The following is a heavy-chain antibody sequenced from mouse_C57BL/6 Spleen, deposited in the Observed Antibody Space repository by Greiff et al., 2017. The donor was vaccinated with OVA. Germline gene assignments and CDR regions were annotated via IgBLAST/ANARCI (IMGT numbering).Heavy chain of an antibody. CDR1: GYTFTSHW. D-gene: IGHD6-1*01. CDR3: ARGSAIDY. J-gene: IGHJ2*01. Sequence: QVQLQQSGPELVRPGASVKISCKASGYTFTSHWMHWVKQRPGQGLEWIGEIYPGDGSTNYNEKFKGKATLTADTSSSTAYMQLSSLTSEDSAVYVCARGSAIDYWGQGTTLTVSS. V-gene: IGHV1-56*01. CDR2: IYPGDGST.